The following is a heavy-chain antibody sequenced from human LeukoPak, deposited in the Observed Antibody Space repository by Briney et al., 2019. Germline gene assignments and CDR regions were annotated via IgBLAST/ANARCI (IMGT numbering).Heavy chain of an antibody. D-gene: IGHD6-13*01. Sequence: SETLSLTCTVSGGSINSYYWSWIRQPPGKGLEWIGYIYDSGSTNYNPSLKSRVTISVDTSKNQFSLKLSSMIAADTAVYYCARVSSSWYQDWYFDLWGRGTLVTVPS. CDR2: IYDSGST. CDR3: ARVSSSWYQDWYFDL. J-gene: IGHJ2*01. V-gene: IGHV4-59*12. CDR1: GGSINSYY.